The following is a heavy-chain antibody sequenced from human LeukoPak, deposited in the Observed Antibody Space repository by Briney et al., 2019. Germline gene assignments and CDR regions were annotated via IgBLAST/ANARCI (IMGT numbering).Heavy chain of an antibody. CDR3: AHSRGCSSTSCYANRFDP. CDR1: GLTFSSYA. Sequence: GGSLRLSCAASGLTFSSYAMHWVRQAPGKGLEWVAVISYDGSNKYYADSVKGRFTISRDNSKNTLYLQMNSLRAEDTAVYYCAHSRGCSSTSCYANRFDPWGQGTLVTVSS. CDR2: ISYDGSNK. V-gene: IGHV3-30-3*01. J-gene: IGHJ5*02. D-gene: IGHD2-2*01.